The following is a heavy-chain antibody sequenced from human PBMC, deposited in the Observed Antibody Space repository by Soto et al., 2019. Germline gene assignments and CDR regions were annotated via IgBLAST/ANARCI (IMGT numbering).Heavy chain of an antibody. CDR3: ARGVRYSSGWYNY. V-gene: IGHV3-11*01. CDR2: ISVSGTTL. D-gene: IGHD6-19*01. CDR1: GFTFSDYY. Sequence: PGGSLRLSCAASGFTFSDYYMSWIRQAPGKGLEWISYISVSGTTLYYTDSVKGRFTISRDNAKNSLYLQMNSLRVEDTAVYYCARGVRYSSGWYNYWGQGTLVTVSS. J-gene: IGHJ4*02.